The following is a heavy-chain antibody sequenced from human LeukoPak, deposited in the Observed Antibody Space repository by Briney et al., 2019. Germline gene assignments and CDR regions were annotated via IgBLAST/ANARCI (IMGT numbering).Heavy chain of an antibody. Sequence: SVKVSCTASGGTFSSYAISWVRQAPGQGLEWMGGIIPIFGTANYAQKFQGRVTITADKSTSTAYMELSSLRSEDTAVYYCARAKKHLIFGVRGWFDPWGQGTLVTVSS. CDR3: ARAKKHLIFGVRGWFDP. D-gene: IGHD3-3*01. CDR2: IIPIFGTA. CDR1: GGTFSSYA. V-gene: IGHV1-69*06. J-gene: IGHJ5*02.